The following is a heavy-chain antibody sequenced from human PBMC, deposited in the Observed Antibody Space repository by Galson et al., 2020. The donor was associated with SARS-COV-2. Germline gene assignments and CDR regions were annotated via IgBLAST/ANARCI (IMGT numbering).Heavy chain of an antibody. CDR3: ARRVYYALGSYAFDL. J-gene: IGHJ3*01. V-gene: IGHV3-73*01. D-gene: IGHD3-16*01. CDR2: IRNRADNYAT. Sequence: GGSLRLSCAASGITFSDAAIHWVRQASGRGLEWVGRIRNRADNYATAYAVSVKDRFTLYRDDSKNTAYLQMNRLKTEDTAVYYCARRVYYALGSYAFDLWGQGTVVTVSS. CDR1: GITFSDAA.